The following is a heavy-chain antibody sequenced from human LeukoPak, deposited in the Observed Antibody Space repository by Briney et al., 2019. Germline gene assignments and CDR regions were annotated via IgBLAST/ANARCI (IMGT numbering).Heavy chain of an antibody. Sequence: ASVKVSCKASGYTFTTYAMHWLRQAPGQGLEWMGWINGGNGDTKYSQKFQGRVTITRDTSASIAYMELSSLRSEDTAVYYCARSSITPYYFVYWGQGTLVTVYS. CDR2: INGGNGDT. J-gene: IGHJ4*02. CDR3: ARSSITPYYFVY. CDR1: GYTFTTYA. V-gene: IGHV1-3*01. D-gene: IGHD3-10*01.